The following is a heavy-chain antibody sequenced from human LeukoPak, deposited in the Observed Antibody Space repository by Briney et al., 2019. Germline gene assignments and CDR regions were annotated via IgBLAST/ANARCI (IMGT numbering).Heavy chain of an antibody. CDR3: AKRSYESIDTPRDALDI. V-gene: IGHV3-30*02. CDR1: GFTLSDYA. CDR2: IRNDASNK. J-gene: IGHJ3*02. Sequence: PGGSLRLSCAASGFTLSDYAIHWARQAPGKGLEWVAFIRNDASNKYYADSVKGRFTISRDNSKNTLYVQMNSLRADETAVYYCAKRSYESIDTPRDALDIWGQGTMVTVSS. D-gene: IGHD1-26*01.